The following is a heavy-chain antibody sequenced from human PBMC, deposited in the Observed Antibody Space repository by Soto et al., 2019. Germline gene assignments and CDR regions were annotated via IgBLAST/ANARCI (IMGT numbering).Heavy chain of an antibody. CDR2: ISYDGSNK. Sequence: QVQLVESGGGVFQPGRSLRLSCAASGFTFSSYAMHWVRHAPGKGLEWVAVISYDGSNKYYADSVKGRFTISRDNSKNTRYLQMNSLRAEDTAVYYCARDSDYWDVAYWGQGTLVTVSS. J-gene: IGHJ4*02. CDR1: GFTFSSYA. CDR3: ARDSDYWDVAY. V-gene: IGHV3-30-3*01. D-gene: IGHD3-16*01.